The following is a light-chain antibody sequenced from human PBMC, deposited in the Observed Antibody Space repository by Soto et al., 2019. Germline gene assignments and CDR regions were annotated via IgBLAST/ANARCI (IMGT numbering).Light chain of an antibody. CDR3: QQLSRYPLT. J-gene: IGKJ4*01. CDR2: RAS. V-gene: IGKV1-5*03. Sequence: DIQMTQSPSTLSASVGDRVTITCRASQNINTWLAWYQQKPGKGPTLLIYRASRLESGVPSRFSGSGSGTEFSLTIRALQPEDFATYYCQQLSRYPLTFGGGTKVDIK. CDR1: QNINTW.